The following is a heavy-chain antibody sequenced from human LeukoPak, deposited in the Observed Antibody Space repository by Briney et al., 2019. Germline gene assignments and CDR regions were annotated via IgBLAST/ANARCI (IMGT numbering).Heavy chain of an antibody. V-gene: IGHV3-74*01. D-gene: IGHD2-8*02. J-gene: IGHJ4*02. CDR2: INSDGSTT. Sequence: HPGGSLRLSCAASGFTFRSYWMHWVRQVPGKGLMWVSRINSDGSTTSHAESVKGRFTISRDNAKNTLYLQMNSLRAEDTAVYYCARSTGGIFDYWGQGTLVTVSS. CDR3: ARSTGGIFDY. CDR1: GFTFRSYW.